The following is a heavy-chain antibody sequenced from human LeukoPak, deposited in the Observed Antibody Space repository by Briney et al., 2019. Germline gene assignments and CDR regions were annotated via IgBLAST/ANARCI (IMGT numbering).Heavy chain of an antibody. CDR1: GGSISSYY. CDR3: ARDEDDFWSGYYDY. CDR2: IYTSGST. V-gene: IGHV4-4*07. J-gene: IGHJ4*02. Sequence: PSETLSLTCTVSGGSISSYYWSWIRQPAGKGLEWIGRIYTSGSTNYNPSLKSRVTMSVDTSKNQFSLKLSSVTAADTAVYYCARDEDDFWSGYYDYWGQGTLATVSS. D-gene: IGHD3-3*01.